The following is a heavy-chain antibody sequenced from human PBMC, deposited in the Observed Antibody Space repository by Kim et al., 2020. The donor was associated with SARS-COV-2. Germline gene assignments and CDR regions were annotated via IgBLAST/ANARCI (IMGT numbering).Heavy chain of an antibody. Sequence: GGSLRLSCEASGFTFSNCWMTWVRQSPGKGLEWVATIKNDGNEKYYLDSVKGRFTVSRDNAKNSLSLEMNGLRVGDTAVYYCVRGGAGSFWNYYHYMDVWSKGTPLTVSS. J-gene: IGHJ6*03. CDR1: GFTFSNCW. CDR3: VRGGAGSFWNYYHYMDV. V-gene: IGHV3-7*01. D-gene: IGHD1-1*01. CDR2: IKNDGNEK.